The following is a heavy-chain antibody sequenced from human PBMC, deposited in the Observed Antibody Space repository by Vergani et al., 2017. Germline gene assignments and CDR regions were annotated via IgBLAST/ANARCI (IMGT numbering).Heavy chain of an antibody. CDR3: ARDCSSTSCYGEVDY. D-gene: IGHD2-2*01. V-gene: IGHV3-21*01. J-gene: IGHJ4*02. Sequence: VHLVESGGGVVQPGGSLRLSCAASGFTFSSYSMNWVRQAPGKGLEWVSSISSSSSYIYYADSVKGRFTISRDNAKNSLYLQMNSLRAEDTAVYYCARDCSSTSCYGEVDYWGQGTLVTVSS. CDR2: ISSSSSYI. CDR1: GFTFSSYS.